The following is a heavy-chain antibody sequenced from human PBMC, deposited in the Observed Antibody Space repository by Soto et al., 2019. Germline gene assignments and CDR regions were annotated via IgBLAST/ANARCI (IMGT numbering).Heavy chain of an antibody. CDR1: GFTFSSYA. CDR2: ISGSGGST. CDR3: ANSLTGYWSGGSCYMNWLDP. J-gene: IGHJ5*02. V-gene: IGHV3-23*01. D-gene: IGHD2-15*01. Sequence: GGSLSLSCAASGFTFSSYAMSWVRQAPGKGQEWVSAISGSGGSTYYADSVKGRFTISRDNSKNTLYLHMNSLRAEDTAVYYCANSLTGYWSGGSCYMNWLDPWGQGTLITVSS.